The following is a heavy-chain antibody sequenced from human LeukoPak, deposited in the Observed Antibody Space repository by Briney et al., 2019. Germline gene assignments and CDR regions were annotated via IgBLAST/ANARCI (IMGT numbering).Heavy chain of an antibody. CDR1: GYTFTSYY. CDR3: ARDLKEYQLPLSYYYYYMDV. D-gene: IGHD2-2*01. V-gene: IGHV1-46*01. CDR2: INPSGGST. J-gene: IGHJ6*03. Sequence: GASAKVSCKASGYTFTSYYMHWVRQAPGQGLEWMGIINPSGGSTSYAQKLQGRVTMTRDMSTSTVYMELSSLRSEDTAVYYCARDLKEYQLPLSYYYYYMDVWGKGTTVTVSS.